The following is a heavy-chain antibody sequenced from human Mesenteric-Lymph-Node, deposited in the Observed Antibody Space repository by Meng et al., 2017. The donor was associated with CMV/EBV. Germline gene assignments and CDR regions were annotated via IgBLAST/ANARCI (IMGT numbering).Heavy chain of an antibody. D-gene: IGHD2-2*01. CDR3: ATYCSSTTCYLYGVGV. CDR2: IKQDGSEK. CDR1: GFTFSSYW. J-gene: IGHJ6*02. V-gene: IGHV3-7*01. Sequence: GESLKISCAASGFTFSSYWMSWVRQAPGKGLEWVANIKQDGSEKYYVDSVKGRFTISRDNAQNSLYLQMNSLRAEDTAVYYCATYCSSTTCYLYGVGVWGQGTTVTVSS.